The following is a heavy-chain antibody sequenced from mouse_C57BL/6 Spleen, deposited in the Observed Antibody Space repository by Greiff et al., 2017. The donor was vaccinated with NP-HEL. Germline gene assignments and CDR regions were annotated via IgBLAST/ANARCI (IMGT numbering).Heavy chain of an antibody. CDR2: IDPSDSYT. CDR3: ARWGLEAMDY. Sequence: QVQLKQPGAELVMPGASVKLSCKASGYTFTSYWMHWVKQRPGQGLEWIGEIDPSDSYTNYNQKFKGKSTLTVDKSSSTAYMQLSSLTSEDSAVYYCARWGLEAMDYWGQGTSVTVSS. V-gene: IGHV1-69*01. CDR1: GYTFTSYW. J-gene: IGHJ4*01. D-gene: IGHD2-2*01.